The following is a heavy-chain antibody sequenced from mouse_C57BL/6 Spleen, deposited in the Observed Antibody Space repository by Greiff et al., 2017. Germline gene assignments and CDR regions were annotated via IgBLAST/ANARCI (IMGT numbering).Heavy chain of an antibody. V-gene: IGHV1-82*01. Sequence: QVQLQQSGPELVKPGASVKISCKASGYAFSSSWMNWVKQRPGKGLEWIGRIYPGDGDTNYNGKFKGKATLTADKSSSTAYMQRSSLTSEDSAVYFCSRDYYGLYYFDYWGQGTTLTVSS. J-gene: IGHJ2*01. CDR3: SRDYYGLYYFDY. D-gene: IGHD1-1*01. CDR2: IYPGDGDT. CDR1: GYAFSSSW.